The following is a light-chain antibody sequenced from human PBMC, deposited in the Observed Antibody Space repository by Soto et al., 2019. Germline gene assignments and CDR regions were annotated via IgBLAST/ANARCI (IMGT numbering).Light chain of an antibody. Sequence: EIVMTQSPATLSLSPGEKATLSCRASQSISNNFAWFQQKPGQVPRLLIYGASNRATGVPSRFSGSGSGTEFTLTISSLQPDDFATYYCQQYNSYSGLTFGGGTKVDNK. CDR3: QQYNSYSGLT. J-gene: IGKJ4*01. CDR1: QSISNN. CDR2: GAS. V-gene: IGKV3-15*01.